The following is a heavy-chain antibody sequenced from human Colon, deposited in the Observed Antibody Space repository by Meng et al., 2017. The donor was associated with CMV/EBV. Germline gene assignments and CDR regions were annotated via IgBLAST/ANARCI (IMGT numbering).Heavy chain of an antibody. J-gene: IGHJ2*01. CDR1: FTFSSYA. CDR2: ISGSGGST. Sequence: FTFSSYAMRWVRQAPGKGLEWVSAISGSGGSTYYADSVKGRFTISRDNSKNTLYLQMNSLRAEDTAVYYCAKCDILTGYYENWYFDLWGRGTLVTVSS. D-gene: IGHD3-9*01. CDR3: AKCDILTGYYENWYFDL. V-gene: IGHV3-23*01.